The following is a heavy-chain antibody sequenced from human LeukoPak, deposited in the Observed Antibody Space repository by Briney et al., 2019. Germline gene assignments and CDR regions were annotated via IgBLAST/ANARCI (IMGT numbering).Heavy chain of an antibody. CDR3: ARRSPSADAFDI. Sequence: ASVKVSCKASGYSFTNYDINWVRQATGQGLEWMGWLNTKTGTPTYAQGFTGRFVFSLDISVSTTYLQISNLKPEDTAVYYCARRSPSADAFDIWGQGTMVTVSS. J-gene: IGHJ3*02. V-gene: IGHV7-4-1*02. CDR2: LNTKTGTP. CDR1: GYSFTNYD.